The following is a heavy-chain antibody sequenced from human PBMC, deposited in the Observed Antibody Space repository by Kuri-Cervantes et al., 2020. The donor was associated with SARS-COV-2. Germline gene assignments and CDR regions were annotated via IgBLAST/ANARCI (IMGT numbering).Heavy chain of an antibody. D-gene: IGHD2-21*01. V-gene: IGHV3-30*18. CDR3: AKLASHSGFYYYYGMDV. CDR2: ISYDGSNK. Sequence: GGSLRLSCAASGFTFSSYGMHWVRQAPGKGLEWVAVISYDGSNKYYADSVKGQFTISRDNSKNTLYLQMNSLRAEDTAVYYCAKLASHSGFYYYYGMDVWGQGTTVTVSS. CDR1: GFTFSSYG. J-gene: IGHJ6*02.